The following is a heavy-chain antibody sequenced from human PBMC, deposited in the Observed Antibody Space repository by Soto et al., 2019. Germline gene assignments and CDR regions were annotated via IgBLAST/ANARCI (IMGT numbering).Heavy chain of an antibody. CDR1: GGSISSSSYY. D-gene: IGHD6-19*01. CDR3: ARASSAWYSTFDY. CDR2: IYYSGST. Sequence: PSETLSLTCTVSGGSISSSSYYWGWIRQPPGKGLEWIGSIYYSGSTYYNPSLKSRVTISVDRSKNQFSLKLSSVTAADTAVYYCARASSAWYSTFDYWGQGTLVTVSS. J-gene: IGHJ4*02. V-gene: IGHV4-39*07.